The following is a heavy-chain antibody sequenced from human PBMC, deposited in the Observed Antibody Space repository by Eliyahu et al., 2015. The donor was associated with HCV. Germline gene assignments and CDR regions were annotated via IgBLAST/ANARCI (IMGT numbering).Heavy chain of an antibody. J-gene: IGHJ5*02. V-gene: IGHV4-59*01. CDR1: GGSITTYY. D-gene: IGHD6-19*01. CDR3: ASGGGGIAVAGTGGWFDP. CDR2: IHXSGST. Sequence: QVQLQESGPGLVKPSETLSLTCTVSGGSITTYYWSWIRPPPGKGLEWIGXIHXSGSTNYNPSLKSRVTISLDTSKNQFSLKLTSVTAADTAMYYCASGGGGIAVAGTGGWFDPWGQGTLATVSS.